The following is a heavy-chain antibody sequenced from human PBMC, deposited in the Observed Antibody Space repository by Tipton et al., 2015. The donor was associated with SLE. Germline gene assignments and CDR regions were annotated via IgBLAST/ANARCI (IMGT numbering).Heavy chain of an antibody. J-gene: IGHJ6*02. CDR2: IIPILGIA. V-gene: IGHV1-69*09. CDR1: GYTFTSYG. Sequence: QLVQSGAEVKKPGASVKVSCKASGYTFTSYGISWVRQAPGQGLEWMGRIIPILGIANYAQKFQGRVTITADKSTSTAYMELSSLRSEDTAVYYCARGVGYYDSSGYYGMDVWGQGTTVTVSS. CDR3: ARGVGYYDSSGYYGMDV. D-gene: IGHD3-22*01.